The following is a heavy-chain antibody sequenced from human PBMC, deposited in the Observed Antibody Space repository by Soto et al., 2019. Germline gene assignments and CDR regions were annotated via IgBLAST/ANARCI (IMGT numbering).Heavy chain of an antibody. J-gene: IGHJ5*02. D-gene: IGHD6-6*01. CDR1: GFSFTGYY. CDR2: INAHSGGT. Sequence: SVKVSCKASGFSFTGYYIHWLRQAPGQGLEWMGWINAHSGGTEYAQNFQGRVTLTRDTSIATAYLTLTSLTSDDTALYYCAKDLTRQLAYWLDPWGQGTQVTVSS. CDR3: AKDLTRQLAYWLDP. V-gene: IGHV1-2*02.